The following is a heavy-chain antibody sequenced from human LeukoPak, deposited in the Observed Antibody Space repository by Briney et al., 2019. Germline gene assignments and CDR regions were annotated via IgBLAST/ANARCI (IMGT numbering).Heavy chain of an antibody. CDR3: ARESLAGTWPSAY. D-gene: IGHD6-19*01. J-gene: IGHJ4*02. Sequence: SVKVSCKASGGTFTTFAISWMRQAPGQGLQWMGAIVPIFGKSHYAQKLQGRLTITADESTNTAFMELARLTADDTAVYYCARESLAGTWPSAYWGQRTLVTVSS. CDR2: IVPIFGKS. CDR1: GGTFTTFA. V-gene: IGHV1-69*13.